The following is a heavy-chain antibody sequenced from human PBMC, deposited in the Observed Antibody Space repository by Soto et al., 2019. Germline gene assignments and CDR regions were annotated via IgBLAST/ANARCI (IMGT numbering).Heavy chain of an antibody. Sequence: SETLSLTCTVSGGSISSGDYYWSWIRQPPGKGLEWIGYIYYSGSTYYNPSLKSRVTISVDTSKNQFSLKLSSVTAADTAVYYCARDRGAVRGWFDPWGQGTLFTVSS. V-gene: IGHV4-30-4*01. CDR1: GGSISSGDYY. D-gene: IGHD3-10*01. CDR3: ARDRGAVRGWFDP. J-gene: IGHJ5*02. CDR2: IYYSGST.